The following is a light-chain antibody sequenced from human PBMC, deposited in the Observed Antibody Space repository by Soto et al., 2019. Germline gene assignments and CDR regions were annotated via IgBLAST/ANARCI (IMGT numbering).Light chain of an antibody. CDR1: QSVSSSY. Sequence: EIVLTQSPGTLSLSPGERATLSCRASQSVSSSYLAWYQQKPGQAPRLLIYGASSRATGIPDRFSGSGSGTDVTLTISSLEPEDFAVYYCQQYGSSSYTFGQGTKLEIK. V-gene: IGKV3-20*01. CDR2: GAS. J-gene: IGKJ2*01. CDR3: QQYGSSSYT.